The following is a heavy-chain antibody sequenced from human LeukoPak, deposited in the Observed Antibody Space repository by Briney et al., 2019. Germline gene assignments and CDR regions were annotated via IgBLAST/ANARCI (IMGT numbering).Heavy chain of an antibody. CDR3: ARDAYGSGSYSD. J-gene: IGHJ4*02. CDR1: GGSISPYY. D-gene: IGHD3-10*01. CDR2: IYYSGST. V-gene: IGHV4-59*01. Sequence: SETLSLTCTVSGGSISPYYWSWIRQPPGKGLEWIGYIYYSGSTNYNPSLKSRVTISVDTSKNQFSLKLSSVTAADTAVYYCARDAYGSGSYSDWGQGTLVTVSS.